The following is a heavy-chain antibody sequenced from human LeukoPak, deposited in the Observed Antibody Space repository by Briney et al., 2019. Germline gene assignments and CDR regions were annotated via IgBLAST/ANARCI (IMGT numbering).Heavy chain of an antibody. D-gene: IGHD3-22*01. Sequence: GGSLRLSCAASGFTFSSYEMNWVRQAPGKGLEWVSYISSSGSTIYYADSVKGRFTISRDNAKNSLYLQMNSLRAEDTAVYYCARDSYDSSGYPFDYWGQGTLVTVSS. V-gene: IGHV3-48*03. CDR1: GFTFSSYE. CDR2: ISSSGSTI. CDR3: ARDSYDSSGYPFDY. J-gene: IGHJ4*02.